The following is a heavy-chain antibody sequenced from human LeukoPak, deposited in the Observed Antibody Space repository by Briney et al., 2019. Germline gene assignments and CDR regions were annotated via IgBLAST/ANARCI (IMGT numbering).Heavy chain of an antibody. J-gene: IGHJ3*02. Sequence: PSETLSLTCTVSGGSISSYYWSWIRQPPGKGLEWIGYIYYSGSTNYNPSLKSRVTISVDTSKNQFSLKLSSVTAADTAVYYCARTGYSSSWPPTFDIWGQGTMVTVSS. CDR2: IYYSGST. D-gene: IGHD6-13*01. CDR1: GGSISSYY. CDR3: ARTGYSSSWPPTFDI. V-gene: IGHV4-59*01.